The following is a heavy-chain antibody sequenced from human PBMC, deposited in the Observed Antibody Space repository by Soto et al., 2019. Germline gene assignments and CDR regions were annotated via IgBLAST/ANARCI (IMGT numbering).Heavy chain of an antibody. V-gene: IGHV3-64D*06. CDR3: VKDSRDSSGFDAFDI. Sequence: GSLRLSCSASGFTFSSYAMHWVRQAPGKGLEYVSAISSNGGSTYYADSVKGRFTISRDNSKNTLYLQMSSLRAEDTAVYYCVKDSRDSSGFDAFDIWGQGTMVTVSS. J-gene: IGHJ3*02. CDR2: ISSNGGST. CDR1: GFTFSSYA. D-gene: IGHD3-22*01.